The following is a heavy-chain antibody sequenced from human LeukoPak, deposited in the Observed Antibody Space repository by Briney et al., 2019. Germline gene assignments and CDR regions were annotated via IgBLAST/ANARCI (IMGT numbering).Heavy chain of an antibody. CDR1: GFTSSSYW. Sequence: GGSLRLSCAASGFTSSSYWMHWVHQVPGKGLVWVSRISGDGTARNYADSVKGRFTISRDDAKNTVDLQMNSLRGEDTAVYYCVRGRGSYGWFDPWGQGTLVTVSS. CDR2: ISGDGTAR. CDR3: VRGRGSYGWFDP. D-gene: IGHD3-10*01. V-gene: IGHV3-74*01. J-gene: IGHJ5*02.